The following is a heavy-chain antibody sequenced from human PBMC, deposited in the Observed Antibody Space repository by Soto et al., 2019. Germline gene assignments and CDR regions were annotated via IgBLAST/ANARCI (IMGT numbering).Heavy chain of an antibody. CDR3: TSRPSGMTYHAVFDF. D-gene: IGHD2-21*02. CDR2: IKPDGSET. CDR1: GLTFSGHW. V-gene: IGHV3-7*03. J-gene: IGHJ4*02. Sequence: HPVGSLRLSCAASGLTFSGHWMTWVRQTPGEGLQWVAAIKPDGSETFYVDSVKGRFTISRDNARNSLFLQMDSLRAEDTAVYYCTSRPSGMTYHAVFDFWGQGTLVTVSS.